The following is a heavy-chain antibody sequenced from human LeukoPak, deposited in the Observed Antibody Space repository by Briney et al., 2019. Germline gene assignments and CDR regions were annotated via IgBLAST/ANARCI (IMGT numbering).Heavy chain of an antibody. J-gene: IGHJ3*02. CDR3: ASSDYGDNAFDI. CDR1: GGSLSSGSYY. V-gene: IGHV4-61*02. CDR2: IYTSEST. D-gene: IGHD4-17*01. Sequence: SQTLSLTCTLSGGSLSSGSYYWSWIRHPAGKGLEWTGRIYTSESTNYNHSRKSLVTISVDTSKNQFSLNLSSVTAADSAVYYCASSDYGDNAFDIWGQGTMVTVSS.